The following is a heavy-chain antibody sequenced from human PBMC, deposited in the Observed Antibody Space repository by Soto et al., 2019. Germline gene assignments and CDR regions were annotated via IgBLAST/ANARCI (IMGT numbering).Heavy chain of an antibody. J-gene: IGHJ6*02. CDR1: GFTFSSHA. CDR3: ARPRGDYAKYYYYGMDV. CDR2: ISYDGSNK. D-gene: IGHD4-17*01. Sequence: GGSLRLSCAASGFTFSSHAMHWVRQAPGKGLEWVAVISYDGSNKYYADSVKGRFTISRDNSKNTLYLQMNSLRAEDTAVYYCARPRGDYAKYYYYGMDVWGQGTTVTVSS. V-gene: IGHV3-30-3*01.